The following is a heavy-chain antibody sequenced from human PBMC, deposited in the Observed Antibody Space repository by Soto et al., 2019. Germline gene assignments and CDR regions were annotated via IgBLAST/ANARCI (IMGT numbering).Heavy chain of an antibody. CDR3: AKDRGYSGYDSLDY. Sequence: QVQLVESGGGVVQPGRSLRLSCAASGFTFSSYAMHWVRQAPGKGLVWVALISYDGSNKNYGDSVKGRFTISRDNSKNTLYLQMNSLRAEDTAVYYCAKDRGYSGYDSLDYWGQGNLVTVSS. CDR2: ISYDGSNK. J-gene: IGHJ4*02. V-gene: IGHV3-30*18. CDR1: GFTFSSYA. D-gene: IGHD5-12*01.